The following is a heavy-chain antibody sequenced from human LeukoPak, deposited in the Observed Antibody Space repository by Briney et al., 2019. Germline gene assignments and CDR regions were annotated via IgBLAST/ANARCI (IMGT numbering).Heavy chain of an antibody. D-gene: IGHD5-18*01. J-gene: IGHJ4*02. Sequence: SVKVSCKASGGAFSSYAISWVRQAPGQGLEWMGGIIPIFGTANYAQKFQGRVTITADESTSTAYMELSSLRSEDTAVYYCARSPYSYGQFPFDYWGQGTLVTVSS. CDR3: ARSPYSYGQFPFDY. CDR1: GGAFSSYA. V-gene: IGHV1-69*01. CDR2: IIPIFGTA.